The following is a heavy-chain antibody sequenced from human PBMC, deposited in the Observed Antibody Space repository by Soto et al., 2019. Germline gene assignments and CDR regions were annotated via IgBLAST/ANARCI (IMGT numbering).Heavy chain of an antibody. Sequence: SETLSLTCTVSGGSISSSSYYWGWIRQPPGKGLEWIGSIYYSGSTYYNPSLKSRVTISVDTSKNQFSLKLSSVTAADTAVYDCARHRKGRAPVDYWGQGTLVTFSS. CDR2: IYYSGST. CDR1: GGSISSSSYY. D-gene: IGHD2-15*01. V-gene: IGHV4-39*01. CDR3: ARHRKGRAPVDY. J-gene: IGHJ4*02.